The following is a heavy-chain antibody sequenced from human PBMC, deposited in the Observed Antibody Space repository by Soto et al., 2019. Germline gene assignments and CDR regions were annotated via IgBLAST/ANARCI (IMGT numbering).Heavy chain of an antibody. CDR1: GGTFSSYS. V-gene: IGHV1-69*01. Sequence: QVQLVQSGAEVKKPGSSVKVSCKAPGGTFSSYSINWVRQAPGQGLEWMGEIIPIFGTANYAQKFQGRVTITADESTSTAYMELSSLRSEDTAVYYCARDGGRHSGGIDYWGQGTRVTVSS. D-gene: IGHD1-26*01. J-gene: IGHJ4*02. CDR3: ARDGGRHSGGIDY. CDR2: IIPIFGTA.